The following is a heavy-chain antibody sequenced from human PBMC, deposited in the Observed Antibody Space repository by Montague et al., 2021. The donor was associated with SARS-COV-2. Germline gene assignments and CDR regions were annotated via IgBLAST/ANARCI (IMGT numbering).Heavy chain of an antibody. J-gene: IGHJ4*02. D-gene: IGHD3-10*01. CDR2: IYYSGTT. Sequence: SETLSLTCSVSSGSIISSGYYWGWIRQPPGKELEWIGNIYYSGTTYYNPSPQSRVTISVDTSKNPLSLRLSSVTAADTAVYFCARGMIRGVTTPFDYWGQGSQVTVSS. CDR1: SGSIISSGYY. CDR3: ARGMIRGVTTPFDY. V-gene: IGHV4-39*02.